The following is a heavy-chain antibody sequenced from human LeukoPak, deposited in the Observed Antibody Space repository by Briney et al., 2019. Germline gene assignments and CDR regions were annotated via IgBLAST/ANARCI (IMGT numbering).Heavy chain of an antibody. CDR1: GFTFSSYA. J-gene: IGHJ4*02. D-gene: IGHD3-22*01. CDR3: AKGVGYYDSGGFDY. Sequence: GGSLRLSCAASGFTFSSYAMSWVRQAPGKGLEWVSSISGNGGSRYYADSEKGRFTISRDKSKNTLYLQMNSLRAEDTAVYYCAKGVGYYDSGGFDYWGQGTLVTVSS. CDR2: ISGNGGSR. V-gene: IGHV3-23*01.